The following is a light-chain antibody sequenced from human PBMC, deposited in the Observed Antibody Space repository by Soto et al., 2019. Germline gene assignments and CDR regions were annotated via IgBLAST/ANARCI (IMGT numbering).Light chain of an antibody. CDR3: QQCSKWPMYT. CDR1: QNVGTY. J-gene: IGKJ2*01. CDR2: DAS. Sequence: EIVLTQSPDTLSLSPGERATLSCRASQNVGTYLTWFQQKPGQAPRRLNYDASTRVSGVPARFSGSGSGTDFTLTISSLEPEDFAVYYCQQCSKWPMYTFGQGTKLEIK. V-gene: IGKV3-11*01.